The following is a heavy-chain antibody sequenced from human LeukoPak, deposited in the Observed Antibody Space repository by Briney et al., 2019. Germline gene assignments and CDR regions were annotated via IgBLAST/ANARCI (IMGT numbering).Heavy chain of an antibody. CDR2: IYYSGST. D-gene: IGHD2-21*01. J-gene: IGHJ6*02. V-gene: IGHV4-59*08. CDR3: ARHLFVVRAAWVDGMDV. CDR1: GGSFSGYY. Sequence: SETLSLTCAVYGGSFSGYYWSWIRQPPGKGLEWSGYIYYSGSTNYNPSLKSRVTISVDTSKNQFSLKLSSVPAADTAVYYCARHLFVVRAAWVDGMDVWGQGTTVTVSS.